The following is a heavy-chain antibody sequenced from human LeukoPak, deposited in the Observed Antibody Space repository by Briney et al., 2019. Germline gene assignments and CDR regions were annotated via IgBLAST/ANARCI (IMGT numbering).Heavy chain of an antibody. CDR2: ISGSGGST. CDR3: AKEVYGDYVQLFDY. Sequence: GGSLRLSCAASEFTFSDYYMSWIRQAPGKGLEWVSAISGSGGSTYYADSVKGRFTISRDNSKNTLYLQMNSLRAEDTAVYYCAKEVYGDYVQLFDYWGQGTLVTVSS. V-gene: IGHV3-23*01. J-gene: IGHJ4*02. CDR1: EFTFSDYY. D-gene: IGHD4-17*01.